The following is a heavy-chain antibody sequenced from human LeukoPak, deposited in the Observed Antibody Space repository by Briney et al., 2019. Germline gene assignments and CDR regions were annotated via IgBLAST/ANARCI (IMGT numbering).Heavy chain of an antibody. J-gene: IGHJ5*02. D-gene: IGHD5-12*01. Sequence: SETLSLTCTVSGYSISGGYYWGWIRQPPGRGLKWIETIYHRGTTYYNPSLKSRVTISLDTSKNQFSLKVNSVTAADTAVYFCARVPSGYDPNWFDPWGQGTLVTVSS. V-gene: IGHV4-38-2*02. CDR2: IYHRGTT. CDR1: GYSISGGYY. CDR3: ARVPSGYDPNWFDP.